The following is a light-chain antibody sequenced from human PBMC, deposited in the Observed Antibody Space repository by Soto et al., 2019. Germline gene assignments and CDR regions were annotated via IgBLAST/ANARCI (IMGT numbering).Light chain of an antibody. CDR2: DAS. J-gene: IGKJ2*01. CDR3: QHRYNWPQS. Sequence: EILLTQSPATLSLSPGERATLSCRASQSISSYLAWYQQQPGQSPRLLIYDASNRATGLPARFSGSGSGTDFTLTISSLEPEDFAVYYCQHRYNWPQSFGQGTKLEI. CDR1: QSISSY. V-gene: IGKV3-11*01.